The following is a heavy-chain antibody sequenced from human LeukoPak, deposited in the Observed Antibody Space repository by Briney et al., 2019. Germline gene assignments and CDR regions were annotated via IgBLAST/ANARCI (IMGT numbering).Heavy chain of an antibody. V-gene: IGHV1-69*01. D-gene: IGHD5-12*01. CDR2: IIPIFGTA. CDR3: ARAPTGYSGYGIRGAFDI. CDR1: GGTFSSYA. Sequence: ASVKVSCKASGGTFSSYAISWVRQAPGQGLEWMGGIIPIFGTANYAQKFQDRVTITADESTSTAYMELSSLRSEDTAVYYCARAPTGYSGYGIRGAFDIWGQGTMVTVSS. J-gene: IGHJ3*02.